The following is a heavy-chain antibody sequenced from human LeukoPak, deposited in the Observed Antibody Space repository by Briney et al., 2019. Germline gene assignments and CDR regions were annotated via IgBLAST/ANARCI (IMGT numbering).Heavy chain of an antibody. D-gene: IGHD6-13*01. V-gene: IGHV4-34*01. CDR3: ARGLASSSWYVPSYFDY. J-gene: IGHJ4*02. CDR1: GGSFSGYY. Sequence: SETLSLTCAVYGGSFSGYYWSWIRQPPGKGLEWIGEINHSGSTNYNPSLKSRVTISVDTSKNQFSLKLSSVTAADTAVYYCARGLASSSWYVPSYFDYWGQGTLVTVSP. CDR2: INHSGST.